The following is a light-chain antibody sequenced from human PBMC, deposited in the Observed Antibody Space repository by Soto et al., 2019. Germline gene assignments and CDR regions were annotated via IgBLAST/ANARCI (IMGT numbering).Light chain of an antibody. V-gene: IGKV3-11*01. J-gene: IGKJ4*01. CDR1: QSVSIY. CDR2: DAY. Sequence: EIVLTQSPATLSLSPGEGATLSCRASQSVSIYLAWYQQKPGQAPRLLIYDAYNRATGIPARFSGSGSGTDFTLTISSLEPEDFAVYYCQQRSNWPPPLTFGGGTKVEIK. CDR3: QQRSNWPPPLT.